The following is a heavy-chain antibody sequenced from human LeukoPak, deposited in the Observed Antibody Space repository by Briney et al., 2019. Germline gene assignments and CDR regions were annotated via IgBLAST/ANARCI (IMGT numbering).Heavy chain of an antibody. CDR2: INHSGST. D-gene: IGHD3-3*01. V-gene: IGHV4-34*01. CDR1: GGSFSGYY. Sequence: PSETLSLTCAVYGGSFSGYYWSWIRQPPGKGLEWIGEINHSGSTNYNPSLKSRVTTSVDTSKNQFSLKLSSVTAADTAVYYCARGARSDFWSGYREGDYWGQGTLVTVSS. CDR3: ARGARSDFWSGYREGDY. J-gene: IGHJ4*02.